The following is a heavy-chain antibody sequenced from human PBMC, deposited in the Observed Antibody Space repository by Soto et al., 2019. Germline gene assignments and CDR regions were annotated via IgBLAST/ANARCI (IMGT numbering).Heavy chain of an antibody. CDR2: ISYDGSNK. J-gene: IGHJ4*02. Sequence: QVQLVESGGGVVQPGRSLRLSCAASGFTFSSYGMHWVRQAPGKGLEWVAVISYDGSNKYYADSVKGRFTISRDNSKNTLYLQMNSLRAEDTAVYYCATWFGAFDYWGQVTLVTVAS. V-gene: IGHV3-30*03. CDR1: GFTFSSYG. CDR3: ATWFGAFDY. D-gene: IGHD3-10*01.